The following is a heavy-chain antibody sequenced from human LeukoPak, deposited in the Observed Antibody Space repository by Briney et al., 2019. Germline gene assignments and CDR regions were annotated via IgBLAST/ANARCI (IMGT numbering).Heavy chain of an antibody. Sequence: PSETLSLTCTVSDGSISGNYWSWIRQPPGKGLEWIGYIYYSGSTNYSPSLKSRVTISVDLSKNQFSLKLNSVTAADTAVYYCARTRSSGTCVYWGQGTLVTVSS. V-gene: IGHV4-59*01. D-gene: IGHD1-26*01. CDR3: ARTRSSGTCVY. CDR1: DGSISGNY. CDR2: IYYSGST. J-gene: IGHJ4*02.